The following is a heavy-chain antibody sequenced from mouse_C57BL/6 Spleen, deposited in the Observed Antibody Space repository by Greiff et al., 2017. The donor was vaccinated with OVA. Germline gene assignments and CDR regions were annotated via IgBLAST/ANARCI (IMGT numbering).Heavy chain of an antibody. D-gene: IGHD2-1*01. CDR1: GYTFTSYT. CDR2: INPSSGYT. V-gene: IGHV1-4*01. Sequence: VQRVESGAELARPGASVKMSCKASGYTFTSYTMHWVKQRPGQGLEWIGYINPSSGYTKYNQKFKDKATLTADKSSSTAYMQLSSLTSEDSAVYYCARSYYGNYYYYAMDYWGQGTSVTVSS. J-gene: IGHJ4*01. CDR3: ARSYYGNYYYYAMDY.